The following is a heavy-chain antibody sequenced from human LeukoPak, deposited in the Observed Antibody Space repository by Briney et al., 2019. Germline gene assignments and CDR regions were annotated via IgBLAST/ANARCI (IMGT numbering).Heavy chain of an antibody. D-gene: IGHD6-19*01. CDR3: ARDKRWLVGGVDY. Sequence: GASVKVSCKASEYTFTGYYMHWVRQAPGQGLEWMGWISAYNGNTNYAQKLQGRVTMTTDTSTSTAYMELRSLRSDDTAVYYCARDKRWLVGGVDYWGQGTLVTVSS. V-gene: IGHV1-18*04. CDR1: EYTFTGYY. J-gene: IGHJ4*02. CDR2: ISAYNGNT.